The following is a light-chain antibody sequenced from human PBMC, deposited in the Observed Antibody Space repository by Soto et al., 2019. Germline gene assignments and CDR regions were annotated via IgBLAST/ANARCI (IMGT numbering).Light chain of an antibody. CDR3: QQYGSSPGT. CDR2: GAS. Sequence: DIVLTQSPGTLSLSPGERATLSCRASQNVKNNYLAWYQQKPGQAPRLLIRGASSSAAGLPDRFSGSGSGTAFTLTISRLEPEDFAVYYCQQYGSSPGTFGQGTKLEIK. V-gene: IGKV3-20*01. CDR1: QNVKNNY. J-gene: IGKJ2*01.